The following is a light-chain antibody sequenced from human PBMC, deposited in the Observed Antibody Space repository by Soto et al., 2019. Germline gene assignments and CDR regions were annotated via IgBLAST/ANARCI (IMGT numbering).Light chain of an antibody. CDR2: DAS. J-gene: IGKJ4*01. V-gene: IGKV3D-15*01. CDR3: QQYGDWPGA. CDR1: QSVGSK. Sequence: EIVMTQSPAPLSLSPGERATLSCRASQSVGSKLAWYQQRPGQAPRLLIYDASNRATGIPARFSGSGSGTEFSRTISSRQSADFAVYSCQQYGDWPGAFGGGTKVDI.